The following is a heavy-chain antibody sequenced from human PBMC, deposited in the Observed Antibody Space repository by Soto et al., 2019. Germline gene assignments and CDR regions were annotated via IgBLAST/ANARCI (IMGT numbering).Heavy chain of an antibody. D-gene: IGHD2-2*01. CDR1: GFTFSSYA. CDR3: ATLGYCSSTSCLGAYYYYGMDV. V-gene: IGHV3-23*01. J-gene: IGHJ6*02. Sequence: PGGSLRLSCAASGFTFSSYAMSWVRQAPGKGLEWVSAIGGSGGSTYYADSVKGRFTISRDNSKNTLYLQMNSLRAEDTAVYYCATLGYCSSTSCLGAYYYYGMDVWGQGTTVTVSS. CDR2: IGGSGGST.